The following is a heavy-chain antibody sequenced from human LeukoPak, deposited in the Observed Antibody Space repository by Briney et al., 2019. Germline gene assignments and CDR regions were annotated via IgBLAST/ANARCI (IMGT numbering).Heavy chain of an antibody. J-gene: IGHJ4*02. CDR1: GFTFSSYS. CDR3: ARDMITFGGVPYYFDY. Sequence: GGSLRLSCAASGFTFSSYSMDWVRQAPGKGLEWVSSISCSSSYIYYADSVKGRFTISRDNAKNSLYLQMNSLRAEDTAVYYCARDMITFGGVPYYFDYWGQGTLVTVSS. D-gene: IGHD3-16*01. CDR2: ISCSSSYI. V-gene: IGHV3-21*01.